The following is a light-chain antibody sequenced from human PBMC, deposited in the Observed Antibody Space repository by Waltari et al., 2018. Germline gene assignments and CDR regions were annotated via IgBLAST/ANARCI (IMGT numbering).Light chain of an antibody. V-gene: IGLV4-69*01. Sequence: QLVLTQSPSASASLGASVKLTCTLSSGHSSNVIAWLQQQPEKGPRYLMKVNSDGSHSKGDGIPGRFSGSCSGAGRYLTISNLQSEDEADCYCQTGGHGTWVFGGGTKLTVL. J-gene: IGLJ3*02. CDR2: VNSDGSH. CDR1: SGHSSNV. CDR3: QTGGHGTWV.